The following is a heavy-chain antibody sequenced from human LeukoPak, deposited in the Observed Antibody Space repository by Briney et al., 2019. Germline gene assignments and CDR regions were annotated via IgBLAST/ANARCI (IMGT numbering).Heavy chain of an antibody. V-gene: IGHV3-23*01. J-gene: IGHJ4*02. Sequence: GGSLRLSCAASGFTFSSYAMSWVRQAPGKGLEWVSAISGSGGSTYYADSVKGRFTISRDNSKNTLYLQMNSLRAEDTAVYYCAKGLSDGWYTPGGYWGQGTLVTVSS. CDR2: ISGSGGST. CDR1: GFTFSSYA. CDR3: AKGLSDGWYTPGGY. D-gene: IGHD6-19*01.